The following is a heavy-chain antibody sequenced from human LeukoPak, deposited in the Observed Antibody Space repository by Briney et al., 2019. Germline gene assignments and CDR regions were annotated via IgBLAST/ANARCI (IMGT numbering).Heavy chain of an antibody. Sequence: SETLSLTCTVSGGSISSYYWSWIRQPAGKGLEWIGRIYTSGSTNYNPSLKSRVTMSVDTSKNQFSLKLSSVTAADTAVYYRARDYAYPVWFDPWGQGTLVTVSS. CDR1: GGSISSYY. CDR2: IYTSGST. J-gene: IGHJ5*02. CDR3: ARDYAYPVWFDP. D-gene: IGHD3-16*01. V-gene: IGHV4-4*07.